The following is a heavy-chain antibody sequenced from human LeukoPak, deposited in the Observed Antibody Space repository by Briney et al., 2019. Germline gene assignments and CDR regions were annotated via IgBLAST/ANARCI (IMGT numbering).Heavy chain of an antibody. V-gene: IGHV3-33*01. D-gene: IGHD3-10*01. CDR2: IWYDGSNK. CDR1: GFTFSSYG. CDR3: ARERGIGWAFDI. Sequence: GRSLRLSCAASGFTFSSYGMHWVRQAPGKGLEWVAVIWYDGSNKYYADSVKGRFTISRDNSKNTLYLQMNSLRAEDTAVYYCARERGIGWAFDIWGQGTMVTVSS. J-gene: IGHJ3*02.